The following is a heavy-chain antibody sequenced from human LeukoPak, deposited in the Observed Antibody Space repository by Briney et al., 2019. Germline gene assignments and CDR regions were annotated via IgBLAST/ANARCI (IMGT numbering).Heavy chain of an antibody. CDR3: ARDAYFDSSPFDY. CDR2: IYYSGST. J-gene: IGHJ4*02. CDR1: GGSISSGDFN. D-gene: IGHD3-22*01. V-gene: IGHV4-31*03. Sequence: SETLSLTCTASGGSISSGDFNWSWIRQHPGKGLEWIGYIYYSGSTYYNPSLKSRITISVDTSKNQFSLKVSSVTAADTAVYYCARDAYFDSSPFDYWGQGTLVTVSS.